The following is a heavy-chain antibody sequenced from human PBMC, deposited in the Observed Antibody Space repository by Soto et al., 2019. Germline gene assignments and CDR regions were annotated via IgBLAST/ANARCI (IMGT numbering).Heavy chain of an antibody. CDR2: IIPIFGTA. D-gene: IGHD3-10*01. Sequence: SVKVSCKASGGTFSSYAISWVRQAPGQGLEWMGGIIPIFGTANYAQKFQGRVTITADESTSTAYMELSSLRSEDTAVYYCARSMVRVWYFDYWGQGXLVTVSS. CDR1: GGTFSSYA. V-gene: IGHV1-69*13. J-gene: IGHJ4*02. CDR3: ARSMVRVWYFDY.